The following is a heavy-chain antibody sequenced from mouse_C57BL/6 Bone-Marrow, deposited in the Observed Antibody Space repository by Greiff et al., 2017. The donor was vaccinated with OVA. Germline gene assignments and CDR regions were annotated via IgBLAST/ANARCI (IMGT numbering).Heavy chain of an antibody. CDR2: IYPGNSDP. CDR3: KRGVGDSGYFDV. J-gene: IGHJ1*03. V-gene: IGHV1-5*01. Sequence: VQLQQSGTVLARPGASVKMSCKTSGYTFTSYWMHWVKQRPGQGLEWIGDIYPGNSDPSYNQKFKGKAKLTADPSASTPYMELSSLTNEDSEVYYCKRGVGDSGYFDVWGTGTTVTVSS. D-gene: IGHD2-13*01. CDR1: GYTFTSYW.